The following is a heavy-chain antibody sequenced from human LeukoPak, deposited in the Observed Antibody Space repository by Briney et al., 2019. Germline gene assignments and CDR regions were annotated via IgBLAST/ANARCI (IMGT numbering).Heavy chain of an antibody. D-gene: IGHD3-10*01. CDR2: IYWDLDK. Sequence: SGPTLVKPTQTLTLTCTVSGFSLSTSGVGVGWIRQPPGKALEWPALIYWDLDKRYSPSLKSRLTITRDTSKNQVFLTMTNMDPADTATYYCAHSLYYYGSGSYYFDQWGQGTLVTVSS. CDR1: GFSLSTSGVG. V-gene: IGHV2-5*02. CDR3: AHSLYYYGSGSYYFDQ. J-gene: IGHJ4*02.